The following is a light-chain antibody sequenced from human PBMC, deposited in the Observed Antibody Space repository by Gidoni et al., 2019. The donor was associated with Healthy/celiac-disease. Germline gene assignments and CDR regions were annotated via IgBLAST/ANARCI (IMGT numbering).Light chain of an antibody. J-gene: IGKJ5*01. V-gene: IGKV2-28*01. CDR1: QSLLHSNGYNY. Sequence: DIVMTQSPLPLLVTPGERASISCRYSQSLLHSNGYNYLDWYLQKPGQSPQLLIYLGSNRASGVPDRVSGSGSGTDFTLKISRVEAEDVGVYYCRQALQTPAFGQGTRLEIK. CDR2: LGS. CDR3: RQALQTPA.